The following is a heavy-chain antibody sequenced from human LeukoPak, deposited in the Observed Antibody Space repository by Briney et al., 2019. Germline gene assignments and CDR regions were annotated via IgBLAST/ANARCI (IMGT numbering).Heavy chain of an antibody. J-gene: IGHJ4*02. V-gene: IGHV4-59*08. Sequence: PSETLSLTCTVSGGSISSYYWSWIRQPPGKGLEWIGYIYYSGSTNYNPSLKSRVTMSVDTSKNQFSLKLSSVTAADTAVYYCASGYDYVWGSYRYTGAYFDYWGQGTLVTVSS. CDR2: IYYSGST. D-gene: IGHD3-16*02. CDR3: ASGYDYVWGSYRYTGAYFDY. CDR1: GGSISSYY.